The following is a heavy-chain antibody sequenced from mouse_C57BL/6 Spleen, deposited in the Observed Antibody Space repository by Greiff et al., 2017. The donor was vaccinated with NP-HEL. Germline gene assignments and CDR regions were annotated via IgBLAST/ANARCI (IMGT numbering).Heavy chain of an antibody. Sequence: QVQLQQPGAELVRPGSSVKLSCKASGYTFTSYWMHWVKQRPIQGLEWIGNIDPSDSETYYNQKFKDKATLSVDKSSSTAYMQLSSLTSEDSAVYCCTRGLLGDAMDDWGKGTSVTVSS. D-gene: IGHD2-10*01. CDR3: TRGLLGDAMDD. V-gene: IGHV1-52*01. CDR1: GYTFTSYW. J-gene: IGHJ4*01. CDR2: IDPSDSET.